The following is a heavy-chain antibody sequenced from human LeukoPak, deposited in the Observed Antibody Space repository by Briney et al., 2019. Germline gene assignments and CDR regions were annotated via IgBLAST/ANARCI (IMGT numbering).Heavy chain of an antibody. CDR1: GGSISSGDYY. CDR2: IYYSGST. CDR3: ARGAYDFWSGYQNWFDP. D-gene: IGHD3-3*01. J-gene: IGHJ5*02. V-gene: IGHV4-30-4*01. Sequence: SETLSLTCTVSGGSISSGDYYWSWIRQPPGKGLEWIGYIYYSGSTYYNPSLKSRVTISVDTSKNQFSLKLSSVTAADTAGYYCARGAYDFWSGYQNWFDPWGQGTLVTVSS.